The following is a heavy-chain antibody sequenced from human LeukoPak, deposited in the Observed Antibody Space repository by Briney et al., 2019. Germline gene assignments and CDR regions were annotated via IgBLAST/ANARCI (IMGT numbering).Heavy chain of an antibody. CDR1: GFTFTNAY. V-gene: IGHV3-15*01. Sequence: PGGSLRLSCEVSGFTFTNAYMSWVRQVPGKGLEWVGRIKTNADGGTTDYAAPVKGGFTISRDDSKNTLYLQMNSLTTEDTGVYYCTRPLGGIDVFDYWGQGTLVSVSS. J-gene: IGHJ4*02. CDR2: IKTNADGGTT. CDR3: TRPLGGIDVFDY. D-gene: IGHD2-15*01.